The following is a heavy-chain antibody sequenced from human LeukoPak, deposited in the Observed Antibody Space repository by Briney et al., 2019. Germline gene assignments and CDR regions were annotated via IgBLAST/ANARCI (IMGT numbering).Heavy chain of an antibody. J-gene: IGHJ4*02. D-gene: IGHD2-2*01. Sequence: PGGSLRLSCAASGFTVSSNYMSWVRQAPGKGLEWVSVIYSGGSTYYADSVKGRFTISRGNSKNTLYLQMNSLRAEDTAVYYCARGRLGYCSSTSCSPYFDYWGQGTLVTVSS. CDR2: IYSGGST. CDR1: GFTVSSNY. CDR3: ARGRLGYCSSTSCSPYFDY. V-gene: IGHV3-53*01.